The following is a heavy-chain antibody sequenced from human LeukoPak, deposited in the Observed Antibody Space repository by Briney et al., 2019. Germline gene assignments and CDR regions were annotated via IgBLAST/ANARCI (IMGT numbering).Heavy chain of an antibody. CDR3: ARERVIAPDY. V-gene: IGHV4-61*02. CDR1: GGSISSGSYY. J-gene: IGHJ4*02. Sequence: PSQTLSLTCTVSGGSISSGSYYWSWIRQPAGKGLEWIGRIYTSGSTNYNPSLKSRVTISVDTSKNQFSLKLSSVTAADTAVCYCARERVIAPDYWGQGTLVTVSS. CDR2: IYTSGST. D-gene: IGHD6-13*01.